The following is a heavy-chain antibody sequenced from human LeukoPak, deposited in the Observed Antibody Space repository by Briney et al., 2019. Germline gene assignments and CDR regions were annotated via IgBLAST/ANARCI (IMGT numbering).Heavy chain of an antibody. Sequence: GGSLGLSCEASGFTVSSIYMSWARQAPGKWLEWVSVIYSGGSTNYADSVKGRFTISRHNSKNTLYLQMNSLRAEDTAVYYCAREAGGVAGPFDYWGQGTLATVSS. V-gene: IGHV3-53*04. J-gene: IGHJ4*02. CDR2: IYSGGST. CDR3: AREAGGVAGPFDY. CDR1: GFTVSSIY. D-gene: IGHD6-19*01.